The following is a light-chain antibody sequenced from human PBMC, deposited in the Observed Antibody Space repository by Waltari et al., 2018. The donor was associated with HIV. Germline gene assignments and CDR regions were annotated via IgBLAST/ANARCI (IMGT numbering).Light chain of an antibody. Sequence: DIQMNQSPSSLSASVGDRFTITCRASQSIGVFLNWYRQKQGKAPELLIYGASNLQSGLPPRFSGSGSGTDFTLTISSLQPEDFATYYCQQTFNIPLTFGPGTKVDI. CDR1: QSIGVF. V-gene: IGKV1-39*01. CDR2: GAS. J-gene: IGKJ3*01. CDR3: QQTFNIPLT.